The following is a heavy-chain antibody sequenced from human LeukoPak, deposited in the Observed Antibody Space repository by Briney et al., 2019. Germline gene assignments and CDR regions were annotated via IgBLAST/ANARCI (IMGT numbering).Heavy chain of an antibody. D-gene: IGHD3-3*01. V-gene: IGHV4-39*01. J-gene: IGHJ4*02. CDR2: IYYSGST. CDR3: ARSSETIFGVYIPVFDF. Sequence: SETLSLTCTVSGGSISGSSYYWGWIRQPPGKGLEWMGSIYYSGSTYSNPSLKSRVTISVATSKNQFSLKLSSVTAADTAVYYCARSSETIFGVYIPVFDFWGQGTLVTVSS. CDR1: GGSISGSSYY.